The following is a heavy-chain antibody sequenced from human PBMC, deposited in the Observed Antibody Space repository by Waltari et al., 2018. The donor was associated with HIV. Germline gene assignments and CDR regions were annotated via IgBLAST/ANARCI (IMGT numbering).Heavy chain of an antibody. Sequence: QVQLQESGPGLVKPSETLSLTCTVSGGSISSYYWSWIRQPPGKGLEWIGYIYYSGSTNYNPSLKSRVTISVDTSKNQFSLKLSSVTAADTAVYYCARDYDSSGYTFDYWGQGTLVTVSS. CDR2: IYYSGST. CDR3: ARDYDSSGYTFDY. V-gene: IGHV4-59*12. J-gene: IGHJ4*02. CDR1: GGSISSYY. D-gene: IGHD3-22*01.